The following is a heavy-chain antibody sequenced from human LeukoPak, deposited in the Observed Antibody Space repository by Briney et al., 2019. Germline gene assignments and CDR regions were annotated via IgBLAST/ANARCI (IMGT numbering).Heavy chain of an antibody. V-gene: IGHV5-51*01. J-gene: IGHJ4*02. CDR2: IYPGDSDT. Sequence: GESLKISCKAPGYSFTSYWIGWVRQMPGKGLEWLAVIYPGDSDTRYSPSFQGQVTISADKSISTAYLQWSSLKASDTAMYYCARSSDSSGYYDFFDYWGQGTLVTVFS. CDR3: ARSSDSSGYYDFFDY. D-gene: IGHD3-22*01. CDR1: GYSFTSYW.